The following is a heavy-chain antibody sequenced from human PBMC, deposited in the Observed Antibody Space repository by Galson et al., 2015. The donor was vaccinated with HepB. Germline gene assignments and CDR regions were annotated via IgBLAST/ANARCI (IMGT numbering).Heavy chain of an antibody. Sequence: SLRLSCAASGFTFSSFAMSWVRQAPGKGLEWVATLSGTDDTTRYAASVRGRFTISRDNSKNTLYLQLNSLRGEDSALYYCARDLGPGIAAAGTVHNWFDPWGQGTLVTVSS. V-gene: IGHV3-23*01. J-gene: IGHJ5*02. CDR2: LSGTDDTT. CDR3: ARDLGPGIAAAGTVHNWFDP. CDR1: GFTFSSFA. D-gene: IGHD6-13*01.